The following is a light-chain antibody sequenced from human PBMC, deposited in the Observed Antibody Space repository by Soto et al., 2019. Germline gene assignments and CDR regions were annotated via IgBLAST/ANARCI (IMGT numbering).Light chain of an antibody. J-gene: IGLJ2*01. CDR3: SSYTSSSTLV. CDR1: SSDVGGYNY. V-gene: IGLV2-14*01. Sequence: QSVLTQPASVSGSPGPSTTISCTGTSSDVGGYNYVSWYQQHPGKAPKLMIYDVSNRPSGVSNRFSGSKSGNTASLTISGLQAEDEADYYCSSYTSSSTLVFGGGTKVTVL. CDR2: DVS.